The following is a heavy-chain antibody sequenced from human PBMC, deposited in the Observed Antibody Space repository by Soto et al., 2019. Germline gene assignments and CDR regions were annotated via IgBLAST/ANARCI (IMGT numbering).Heavy chain of an antibody. Sequence: GGSLRLCCAASGFTFSSYAMHWVRQAPGKGLEWVAVISYDGSNKYYADSVKGRFTISRDNSKNTLYLQMNSLRAEDTAVYYCARDGDCSSTSCYTGGHYYYYGMDVWGQGTTVTVS. V-gene: IGHV3-30-3*01. CDR2: ISYDGSNK. CDR1: GFTFSSYA. J-gene: IGHJ6*02. D-gene: IGHD2-2*02. CDR3: ARDGDCSSTSCYTGGHYYYYGMDV.